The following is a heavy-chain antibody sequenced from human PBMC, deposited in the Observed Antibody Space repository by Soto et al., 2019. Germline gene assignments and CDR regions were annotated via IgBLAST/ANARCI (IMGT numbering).Heavy chain of an antibody. CDR3: ARDLNYCLVDY. D-gene: IGHD1-7*01. CDR1: GFTFSSYR. V-gene: IGHV3-48*01. Sequence: EVQLVESGGGLVQPGGSLRLSCAASGFTFSSYRMNWVRQAPGKGLEWVSYISSSSSTIYYADSVKGRFTISRDNAKNSLYLQMNSLRAEDTAVYYCARDLNYCLVDYWGQGTLVTVSS. J-gene: IGHJ4*02. CDR2: ISSSSSTI.